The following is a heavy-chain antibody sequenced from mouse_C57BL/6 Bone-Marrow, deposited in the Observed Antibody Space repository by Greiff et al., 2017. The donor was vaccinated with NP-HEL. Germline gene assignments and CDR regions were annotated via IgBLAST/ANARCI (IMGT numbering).Heavy chain of an antibody. CDR2: IHPSDSDT. V-gene: IGHV1-74*01. D-gene: IGHD1-1*01. CDR3: AITLYYYGSSNYAMDY. J-gene: IGHJ4*01. Sequence: QVQLQQPGAELVKPGASVKLSCKASGYTFTSYWMHWVKQRPGQGLEWIGRIHPSDSDTNYNQKFKGKATLTVDKSSSTAYMQLSSLTSEDSAVYYCAITLYYYGSSNYAMDYWGQGTSVTVSS. CDR1: GYTFTSYW.